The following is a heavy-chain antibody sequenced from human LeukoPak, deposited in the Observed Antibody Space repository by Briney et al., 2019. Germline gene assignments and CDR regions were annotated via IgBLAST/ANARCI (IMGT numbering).Heavy chain of an antibody. Sequence: GGSLRLSCAASGFTFSSYAMSWVRQAPGKGLEWVSAISGSGGSTYYADSVKGRFTISRDNAKNSLYLQMNSLRAEDTAVYYCARRPCSGGSCWGRLDAFDIWGQGTMVTVSS. CDR3: ARRPCSGGSCWGRLDAFDI. CDR2: ISGSGGST. V-gene: IGHV3-23*01. D-gene: IGHD2-15*01. CDR1: GFTFSSYA. J-gene: IGHJ3*02.